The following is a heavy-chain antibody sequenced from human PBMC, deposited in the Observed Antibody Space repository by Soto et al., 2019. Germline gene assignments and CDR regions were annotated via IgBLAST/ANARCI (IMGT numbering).Heavy chain of an antibody. V-gene: IGHV3-23*01. CDR3: AKVVGYTRTFDY. J-gene: IGHJ4*02. CDR2: ISGSGGST. Sequence: GSLRLSCAASGFTFSSYAMSWVRQAPGKGLEWVSAISGSGGSTYYADSVKGRFTISRDNSKNTLYLQMNSLRAEDTAVYYCAKVVGYTRTFDYWGQGTLVTVSS. D-gene: IGHD1-1*01. CDR1: GFTFSSYA.